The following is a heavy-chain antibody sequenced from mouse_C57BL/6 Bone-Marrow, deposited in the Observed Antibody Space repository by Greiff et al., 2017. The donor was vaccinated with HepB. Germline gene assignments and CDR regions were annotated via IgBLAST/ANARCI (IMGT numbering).Heavy chain of an antibody. CDR3: ASARTTVVYWYFDV. Sequence: EVKLVESEGGLVQPGSSMKLSCTASGFTFSDYYMAWVRQVPEKGLEWVANINYDGSSTYYLDSLKSRFIISRDNAKHMLYLQMSSLKSEDTATYYCASARTTVVYWYFDVWGTGTTVTVSS. CDR2: INYDGSST. D-gene: IGHD1-1*01. CDR1: GFTFSDYY. V-gene: IGHV5-16*01. J-gene: IGHJ1*03.